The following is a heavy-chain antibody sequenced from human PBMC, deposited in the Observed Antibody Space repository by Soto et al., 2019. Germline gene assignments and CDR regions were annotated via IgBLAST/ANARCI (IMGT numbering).Heavy chain of an antibody. CDR2: ITPILGTA. Sequence: GASVKVSCKASGATFSTFNINWVRQAPGQGLEWMGGITPILGTANYAQKFQGRVQITADDSTSTVHMELSSLRSEDTAVYYCSRGLFDYDYGSDVYPFDIWGQGTQVTVSS. V-gene: IGHV1-69*13. J-gene: IGHJ4*02. CDR1: GATFSTFN. D-gene: IGHD2-21*01. CDR3: SRGLFDYDYGSDVYPFDI.